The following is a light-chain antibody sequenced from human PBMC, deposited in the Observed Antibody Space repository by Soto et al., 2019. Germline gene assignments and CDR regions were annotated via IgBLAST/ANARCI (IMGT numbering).Light chain of an antibody. CDR1: SSDIGGYNY. CDR3: TSYTSSSTYV. Sequence: SVLTQPASVSRPPGQSITISCTGTSSDIGGYNYVSWSQQHPGKAPKLMIYEVSNRPSGVSNRFSGSKSGNTASLTISGLQAEDEADYYCTSYTSSSTYVFGTGTKVTVL. CDR2: EVS. V-gene: IGLV2-14*01. J-gene: IGLJ1*01.